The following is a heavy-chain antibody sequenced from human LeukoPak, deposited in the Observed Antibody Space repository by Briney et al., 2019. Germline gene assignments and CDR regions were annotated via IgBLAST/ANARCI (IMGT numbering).Heavy chain of an antibody. CDR1: GFTFDDYG. CDR2: INWNGANT. J-gene: IGHJ4*02. V-gene: IGHV3-20*04. Sequence: GGSLRLSCAASGFTFDDYGMSWVRQAAGKGLEWVSGINWNGANTDYADSVKGRFTISRDNAKNSLYLQMNSLRAEDTALYYCARGFDGNFDYWGQGTLVTVSP. D-gene: IGHD3-9*01. CDR3: ARGFDGNFDY.